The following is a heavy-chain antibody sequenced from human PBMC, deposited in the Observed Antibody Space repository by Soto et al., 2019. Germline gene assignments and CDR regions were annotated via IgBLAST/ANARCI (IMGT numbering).Heavy chain of an antibody. CDR1: GYTFTIYY. Sequence: ASVKVSCKASGYTFTIYYMHGVLQSPLQWLEWMGIINPSGGSTSYAQKFQGRVTMTRDTSTSTVYMELSSLRSEDTAVYYCARGGTIFGVVIKSGDWFDPWGQGTLVTVSS. J-gene: IGHJ5*02. D-gene: IGHD3-3*01. CDR3: ARGGTIFGVVIKSGDWFDP. CDR2: INPSGGST. V-gene: IGHV1-46*01.